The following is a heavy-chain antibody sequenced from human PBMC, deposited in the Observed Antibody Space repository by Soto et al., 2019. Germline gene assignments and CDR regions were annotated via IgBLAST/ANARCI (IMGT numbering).Heavy chain of an antibody. CDR2: TRNKANSYTT. J-gene: IGHJ4*02. D-gene: IGHD1-26*01. CDR3: ARGDIVGATYFDY. V-gene: IGHV3-72*01. CDR1: GFTFSDHY. Sequence: LRLSCAASGFTFSDHYMDWVRQAPGKGLEWVGRTRNKANSYTTEYAASVKGRFTISRDDSKNSLYLQMNSLKTEDTAVYYCARGDIVGATYFDYWGQGTLVTVSS.